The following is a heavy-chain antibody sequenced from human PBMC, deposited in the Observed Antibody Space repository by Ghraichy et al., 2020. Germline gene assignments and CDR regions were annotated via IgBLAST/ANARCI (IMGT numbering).Heavy chain of an antibody. D-gene: IGHD1-20*01. V-gene: IGHV4-34*12. CDR1: GASFSDYY. CDR2: IIHSGTT. CDR3: AGDKYNWDHTTNPTQYRRDV. J-gene: IGHJ6*02. Sequence: SETLSLTCVVYGASFSDYYWTWIRQPPGRGLEWIGEIIHSGTTNSNPSLKRRVTISMDTSKNHFSLKLTSVTAADTAVYYCAGDKYNWDHTTNPTQYRRDVWGQGTTVTVS.